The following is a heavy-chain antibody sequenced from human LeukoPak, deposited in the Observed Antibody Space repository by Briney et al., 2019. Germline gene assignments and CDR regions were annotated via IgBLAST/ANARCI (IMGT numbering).Heavy chain of an antibody. J-gene: IGHJ5*02. V-gene: IGHV1-24*01. CDR1: GYTLTELS. CDR2: FDSEDGET. CDR3: ATVPYGSGSPSWFDP. D-gene: IGHD3-10*01. Sequence: ASVKVSCKVSGYTLTELSMHWVRQAPGNGLEWMGGFDSEDGETIYAQKFQGRVTMTEDTSTDTAYMELSSLRSEDTAVYYCATVPYGSGSPSWFDPWGQGTLVTVSS.